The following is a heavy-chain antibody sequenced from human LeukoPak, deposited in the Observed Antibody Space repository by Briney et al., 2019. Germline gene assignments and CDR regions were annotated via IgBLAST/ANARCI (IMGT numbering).Heavy chain of an antibody. D-gene: IGHD2-2*01. CDR1: GFTFSSYW. Sequence: PGGSLRLSCAASGFTFSSYWMHWVRQAPGKGLVWVSRINSDGSSTSYADSVKGRFTIPRDNAKNTLYLQMNSLRAEDTAVYYCARVGVRYCSSTSCYVRYFDYWGQGTLVTVSS. V-gene: IGHV3-74*01. CDR2: INSDGSST. CDR3: ARVGVRYCSSTSCYVRYFDY. J-gene: IGHJ4*02.